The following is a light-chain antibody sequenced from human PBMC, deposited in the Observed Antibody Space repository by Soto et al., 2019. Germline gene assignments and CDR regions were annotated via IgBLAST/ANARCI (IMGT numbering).Light chain of an antibody. CDR1: QSVGSS. J-gene: IGKJ3*01. CDR2: DES. CDR3: QHRSSWPRT. Sequence: EIVLTQSPATLSLSPGERATLSCRASQSVGSSLAWYQQKPGQAHKLLIYDESNRATGIPARFSGSGSGTDFTLTISSLEPEDFTVYYCQHRSSWPRTFGPGTKVDFK. V-gene: IGKV3-11*01.